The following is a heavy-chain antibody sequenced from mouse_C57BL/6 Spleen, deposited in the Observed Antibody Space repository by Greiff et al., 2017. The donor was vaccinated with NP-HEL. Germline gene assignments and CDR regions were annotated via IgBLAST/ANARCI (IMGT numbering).Heavy chain of an antibody. J-gene: IGHJ1*03. Sequence: EVQGVESGGGLVKPGGSLKLSCAASGFTFSDYGMHWVRQAPEKGLEWVAYISSGSSTIYYADTVKGRFTISRDNAKTTLFLQMTSLRSEDTAMYYCARNQLNYGSSDWYFDVWGTGTTVTVSS. D-gene: IGHD1-1*01. V-gene: IGHV5-17*01. CDR2: ISSGSSTI. CDR3: ARNQLNYGSSDWYFDV. CDR1: GFTFSDYG.